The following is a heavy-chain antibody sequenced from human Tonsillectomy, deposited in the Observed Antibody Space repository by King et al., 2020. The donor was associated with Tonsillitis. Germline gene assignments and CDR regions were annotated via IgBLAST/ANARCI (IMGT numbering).Heavy chain of an antibody. Sequence: DVQLVESGAEVKKPGESLKISCTASGYSFTSYWIGWVRQMPGKGLEWMGIIYPGDSDTRYGPSFQGQVTISADKSTSTAYLQWSSLKTSDTAMYYCARRRDRDYYYYHYGMDVWGQGTTVTVSS. CDR3: ARRRDRDYYYYHYGMDV. CDR1: GYSFTSYW. CDR2: IYPGDSDT. D-gene: IGHD3-10*01. V-gene: IGHV5-51*01. J-gene: IGHJ6*02.